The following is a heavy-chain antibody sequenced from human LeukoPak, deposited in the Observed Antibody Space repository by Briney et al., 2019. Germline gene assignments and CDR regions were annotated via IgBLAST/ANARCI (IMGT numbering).Heavy chain of an antibody. D-gene: IGHD1-26*01. J-gene: IGHJ4*02. CDR1: GYTFTSYG. Sequence: ASVKVSCKASGYTFTSYGISWVRQAPGQGLEWMGWISAYNGNTNYAQKLQGRVTITTDESTSTAYMELSSLRSEDTAVYYCARGGGYSGSYYYFDYWGQGTLVTVSS. V-gene: IGHV1-18*01. CDR3: ARGGGYSGSYYYFDY. CDR2: ISAYNGNT.